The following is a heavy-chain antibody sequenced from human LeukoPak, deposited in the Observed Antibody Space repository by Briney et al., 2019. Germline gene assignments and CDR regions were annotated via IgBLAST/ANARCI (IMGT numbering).Heavy chain of an antibody. CDR1: GDSISSSSYY. Sequence: SETLSLTCTVSGDSISSSSYYWGWIRQPPGKGLEWIGSIYYTGSTYYNPSLKSRVTISVDTSKNQFSLKLTSVTAADTAVYYCARLRDGYNLLDYWGQGTLVTVS. J-gene: IGHJ4*02. D-gene: IGHD5-24*01. CDR3: ARLRDGYNLLDY. CDR2: IYYTGST. V-gene: IGHV4-39*07.